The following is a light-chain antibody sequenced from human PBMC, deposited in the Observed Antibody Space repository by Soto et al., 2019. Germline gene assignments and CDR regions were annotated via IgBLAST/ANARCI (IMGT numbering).Light chain of an antibody. CDR1: QSVTYN. J-gene: IGKJ1*01. Sequence: ETTLTQSPATLSASPGERVTLSCRATQSVTYNLAWYQQKPGQAPRLLIYGASTRPTGIPARFSGRGSGTEVTLTITSLQSEDCEVYYCQQYNDWLWTFGQGTKVDIK. CDR3: QQYNDWLWT. CDR2: GAS. V-gene: IGKV3-15*01.